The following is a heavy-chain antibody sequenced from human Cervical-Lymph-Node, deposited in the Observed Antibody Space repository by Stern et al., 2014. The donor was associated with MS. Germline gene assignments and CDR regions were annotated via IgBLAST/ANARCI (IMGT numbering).Heavy chain of an antibody. CDR1: GGTFSSYA. Sequence: QVQLMQSGAEVKKPGSSAKVSCKVSGGTFSSYAIVWVRQAPGQGLEWMGGILPVFTTPNYAKKFQGRVTITADEFTSTVYMEVSSLRSEDTAVYYCARQTRDGYSFDYWGQGSLVTVSS. D-gene: IGHD5-24*01. J-gene: IGHJ4*02. CDR2: ILPVFTTP. V-gene: IGHV1-69*01. CDR3: ARQTRDGYSFDY.